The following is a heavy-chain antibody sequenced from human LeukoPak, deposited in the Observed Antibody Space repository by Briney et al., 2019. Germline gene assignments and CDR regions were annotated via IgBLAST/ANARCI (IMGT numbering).Heavy chain of an antibody. CDR3: ARDPAEYDSSGYMYYFDY. V-gene: IGHV1-18*01. CDR1: GYTFTSYG. D-gene: IGHD3-22*01. J-gene: IGHJ4*02. CDR2: ISAYNGNT. Sequence: ASVTVSCKASGYTFTSYGISWVRQAPGQGLEWMGWISAYNGNTNYAQKLQGRVTMTTDTSTSTAYMELRSLRSDDTAVYYCARDPAEYDSSGYMYYFDYWGQGTLVTVSS.